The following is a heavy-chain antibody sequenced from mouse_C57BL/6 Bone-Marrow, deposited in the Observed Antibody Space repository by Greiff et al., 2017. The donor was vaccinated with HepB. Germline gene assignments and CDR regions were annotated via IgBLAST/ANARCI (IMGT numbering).Heavy chain of an antibody. CDR2: INPKNGGT. CDR3: ARSDFITTVVASHYFDY. D-gene: IGHD1-1*01. CDR1: GYTFTDYN. Sequence: VQLQQSGPELVKPGASVKMSCKASGYTFTDYNMHWVKQSHGKRLEWIGYINPKNGGTSYNQKFKGKATLTVNKSSSTAYMELRSLTSEDSAVYYCARSDFITTVVASHYFDYWGQGTTLTVSS. J-gene: IGHJ2*01. V-gene: IGHV1-22*01.